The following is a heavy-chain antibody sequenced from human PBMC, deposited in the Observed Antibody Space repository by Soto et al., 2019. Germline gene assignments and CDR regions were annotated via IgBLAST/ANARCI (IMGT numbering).Heavy chain of an antibody. CDR2: INQDGSQK. CDR1: GFAFRSYW. CDR3: AREPPVGSSSSGHY. Sequence: EVQLVESGGGLVQPGGSLRLSCAASGFAFRSYWMNWVRQVPGKGLEWVANINQDGSQKYYVDSVKGRFTISRDNANNSLFLQMSSLRGEDTAVYYCAREPPVGSSSSGHYWGQGILVTVSS. J-gene: IGHJ4*02. V-gene: IGHV3-7*01. D-gene: IGHD6-6*01.